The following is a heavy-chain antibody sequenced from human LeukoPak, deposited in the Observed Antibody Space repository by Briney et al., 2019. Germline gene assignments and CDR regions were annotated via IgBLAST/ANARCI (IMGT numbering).Heavy chain of an antibody. J-gene: IGHJ4*02. D-gene: IGHD5-18*01. V-gene: IGHV4-59*01. CDR3: ARTAYTYGYKYYFDY. CDR2: ISYSGST. Sequence: SETLSLTCTVSGGSISSYYWSWIRQPPGKGLEWIGYISYSGSTNYNPSLKSRVTISVDTSKNQFSLRLSSVTDADTAVYYCARTAYTYGYKYYFDYWGQGTLVTVSS. CDR1: GGSISSYY.